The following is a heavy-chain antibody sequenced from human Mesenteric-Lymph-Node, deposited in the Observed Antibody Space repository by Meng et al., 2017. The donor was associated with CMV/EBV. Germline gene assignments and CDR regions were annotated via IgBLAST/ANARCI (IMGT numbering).Heavy chain of an antibody. CDR2: ISGSGGST. V-gene: IGHV3-23*01. J-gene: IGHJ4*02. D-gene: IGHD6-13*01. CDR1: GFTFSNYA. Sequence: LSLTCAASGFTFSNYAMSWVRQAPGKGLEWVSAISGSGGSTYYVDSVKGRFTISRDNSKNTLYLQMNSLRAEDTALYYCAKHLEAAALPEVFDYWGQGVLVTVSS. CDR3: AKHLEAAALPEVFDY.